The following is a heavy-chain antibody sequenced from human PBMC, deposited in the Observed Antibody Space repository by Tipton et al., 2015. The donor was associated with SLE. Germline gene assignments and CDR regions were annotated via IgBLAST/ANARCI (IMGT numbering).Heavy chain of an antibody. V-gene: IGHV4-31*03. CDR3: ARGRDSSSPLDY. CDR1: GGSISSGGYY. D-gene: IGHD6-6*01. J-gene: IGHJ4*02. Sequence: TLSLTCTVSGGSISSGGYYWSWVRQRPGTGLEWIGYIHYSGSTYYNPSLKSRVTISVDTSKNQFSLKLSSVTAADTAVYYCARGRDSSSPLDYWGQGTLVTVSS. CDR2: IHYSGST.